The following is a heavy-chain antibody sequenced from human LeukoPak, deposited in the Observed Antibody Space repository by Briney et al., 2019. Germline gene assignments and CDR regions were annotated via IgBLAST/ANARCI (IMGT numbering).Heavy chain of an antibody. D-gene: IGHD6-13*01. CDR1: GGTFSSYA. Sequence: SVKVSCKASGGTFSSYAISWVRQAPGQGLEWMGGIIPIFGTANYAQKFQGRVTITADESTSTAYMELSSLRSEDTAVYYCARSGGLGSSWFYYFDYWGQGTLVTVSS. CDR2: IIPIFGTA. J-gene: IGHJ4*02. V-gene: IGHV1-69*13. CDR3: ARSGGLGSSWFYYFDY.